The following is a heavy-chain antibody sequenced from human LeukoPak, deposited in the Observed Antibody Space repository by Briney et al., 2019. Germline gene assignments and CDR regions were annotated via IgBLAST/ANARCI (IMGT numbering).Heavy chain of an antibody. CDR2: IYKIGAT. D-gene: IGHD3-3*01. Sequence: SETLSLTCTVFGDSVTGYFLNWVRQPPGKGLEWIGHIYKIGATNYNPSLKSRLTISADTSKNQFSLQLRSVTAADTAVYYCARGAPNYYDFWFDPWGQGTLVTVSS. CDR1: GDSVTGYF. V-gene: IGHV4-59*02. J-gene: IGHJ5*02. CDR3: ARGAPNYYDFWFDP.